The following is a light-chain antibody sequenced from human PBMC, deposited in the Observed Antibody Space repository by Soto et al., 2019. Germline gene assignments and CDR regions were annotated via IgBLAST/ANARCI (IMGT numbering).Light chain of an antibody. CDR2: EVR. V-gene: IGLV2-23*02. Sequence: QSALTQPASVSGSPGQSITVSCTGTSRDVGSYNLVSWYQQHPDKAPKVIIYEVRKRPSGVSNRFSGSKSGNTASLTISGLQAEDEAEYYCCSYAGSSTYVFGPGTKLTVL. CDR1: SRDVGSYNL. J-gene: IGLJ1*01. CDR3: CSYAGSSTYV.